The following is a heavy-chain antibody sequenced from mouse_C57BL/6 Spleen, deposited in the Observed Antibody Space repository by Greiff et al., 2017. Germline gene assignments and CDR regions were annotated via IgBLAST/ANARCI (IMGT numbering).Heavy chain of an antibody. D-gene: IGHD2-12*01. CDR3: ARGDSYFRFAY. Sequence: VQLQQPGAELVKPGASVKLSCKASGYTFTSYWMQWVKQRPGPGLEWIGEIDPSDSYTNYNQKFKVKATLTVDTSASTAYMQLSSLTCEDSAVYYGARGDSYFRFAYWGQGTLVTVSA. CDR1: GYTFTSYW. J-gene: IGHJ3*01. CDR2: IDPSDSYT. V-gene: IGHV1-50*01.